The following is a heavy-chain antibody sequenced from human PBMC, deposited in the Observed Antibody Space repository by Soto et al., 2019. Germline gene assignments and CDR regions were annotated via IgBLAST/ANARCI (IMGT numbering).Heavy chain of an antibody. CDR1: GFTFGTYA. Sequence: EVQLLESGGGLVQPGGSLRLSCAAPGFTFGTYAMNWLRQAPGRGLECVSFISGSGRTTYYADSVKGRFTVSRDNSKNTMYLQMNSLRAEDTALYYCAKFRGPSYSYYYMDVWGKGTTVTVSS. D-gene: IGHD3-16*01. CDR2: ISGSGRTT. CDR3: AKFRGPSYSYYYMDV. J-gene: IGHJ6*03. V-gene: IGHV3-23*01.